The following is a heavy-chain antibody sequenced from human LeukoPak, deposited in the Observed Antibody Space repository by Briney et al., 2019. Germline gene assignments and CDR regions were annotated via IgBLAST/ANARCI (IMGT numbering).Heavy chain of an antibody. CDR3: ARDSIVLPRISDC. J-gene: IGHJ4*02. D-gene: IGHD2-15*01. Sequence: PGGSLRLSCAASGFTFSSYWMSWVRQAPGKGLEWVGNIKKDGSEKYYVDSVKGRFTISRDNAKNSLYLQMNSLRAEDTAVYYCARDSIVLPRISDCWGQGTLVTVSS. V-gene: IGHV3-7*01. CDR2: IKKDGSEK. CDR1: GFTFSSYW.